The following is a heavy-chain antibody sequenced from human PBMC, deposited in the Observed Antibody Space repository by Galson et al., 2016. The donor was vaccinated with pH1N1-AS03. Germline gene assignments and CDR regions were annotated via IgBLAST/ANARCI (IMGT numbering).Heavy chain of an antibody. V-gene: IGHV3-15*01. CDR2: IKSKTDGGTK. Sequence: SLRLSCAGYGFTFSNAWMSWVRQAPGKGPEWVGRIKSKTDGGTKAYAAPVKGRFAISRDDSENTLYLQMNSLKTEDTAVYYCTTADTELGYCTSTSCSLDFWGQGTLVTVSS. CDR1: GFTFSNAW. D-gene: IGHD2-2*01. CDR3: TTADTELGYCTSTSCSLDF. J-gene: IGHJ4*02.